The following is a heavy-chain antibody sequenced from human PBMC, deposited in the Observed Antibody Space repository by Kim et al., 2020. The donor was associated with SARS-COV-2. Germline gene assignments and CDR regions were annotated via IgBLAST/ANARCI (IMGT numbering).Heavy chain of an antibody. CDR2: IDYSGST. J-gene: IGHJ6*01. D-gene: IGHD2-15*01. CDR3: ARLGYCSGGSCPSYYG. Sequence: SETLSLTCTVSGGSISSSSYYWGWIRQPPGKGLEWIGSIDYSGSTYYNPSLKSRVTISVDTSKNQFSLKLSSVTAADTAVYYCARLGYCSGGSCPSYYG. CDR1: GGSISSSSYY. V-gene: IGHV4-39*01.